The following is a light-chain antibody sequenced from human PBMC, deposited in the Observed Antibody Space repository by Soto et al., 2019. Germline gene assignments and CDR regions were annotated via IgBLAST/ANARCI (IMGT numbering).Light chain of an antibody. J-gene: IGKJ1*01. CDR3: QQSYSTPWT. V-gene: IGKV1-39*01. Sequence: DIQMTQSPSSLSASVGDRVTITCRASQSISSYLNWYQQKPGKAPKLLIYAASSLQSGVPSRFSGSGSGTDFTLTIISLQHEDFATYYCQQSYSTPWTFGQGTKVDIK. CDR2: AAS. CDR1: QSISSY.